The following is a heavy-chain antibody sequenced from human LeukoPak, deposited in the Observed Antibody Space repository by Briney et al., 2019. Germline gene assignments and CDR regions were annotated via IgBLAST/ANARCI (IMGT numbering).Heavy chain of an antibody. CDR3: ARGDGYNWGFYYFDY. Sequence: GASAKVSCKASGGTFSSYAISWVRQAPGQGLEWMGRIIPILGIANYAQKFQGRVTITADKSTSTAYMELSSLRSEDTAVYYCARGDGYNWGFYYFDYWGQGTLVTVSS. D-gene: IGHD5-24*01. CDR2: IIPILGIA. V-gene: IGHV1-69*04. CDR1: GGTFSSYA. J-gene: IGHJ4*02.